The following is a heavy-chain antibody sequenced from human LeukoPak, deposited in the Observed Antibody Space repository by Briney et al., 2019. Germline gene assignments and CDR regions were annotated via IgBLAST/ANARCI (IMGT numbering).Heavy chain of an antibody. D-gene: IGHD3-10*01. CDR1: GFTFSSYG. V-gene: IGHV3-33*01. Sequence: QPGGSLRLSCAASGFTFSSYGMHWVRQAPGKGLEWVAVIWYDGSNKYYVNSVKGRFTISRDNSKSTLYLQMNSLRAEDTAVYYCARGAYGSGTYHDFDIWGQGTMVTVSS. CDR2: IWYDGSNK. J-gene: IGHJ3*02. CDR3: ARGAYGSGTYHDFDI.